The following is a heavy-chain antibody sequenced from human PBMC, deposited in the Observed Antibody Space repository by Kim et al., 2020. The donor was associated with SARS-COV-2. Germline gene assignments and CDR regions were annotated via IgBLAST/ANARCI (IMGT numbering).Heavy chain of an antibody. J-gene: IGHJ5*02. D-gene: IGHD3-22*01. Sequence: SETLSLTCNVSGGSMNSYYWSWIRQPPGKGLEWIGCIYYSGSANYNPSLQSRVTISVDTSKNQFSLELTSVTAADTAVYYCARRDSSGYYNWFDPWGQGTLVTVSS. V-gene: IGHV4-59*08. CDR1: GGSMNSYY. CDR2: IYYSGSA. CDR3: ARRDSSGYYNWFDP.